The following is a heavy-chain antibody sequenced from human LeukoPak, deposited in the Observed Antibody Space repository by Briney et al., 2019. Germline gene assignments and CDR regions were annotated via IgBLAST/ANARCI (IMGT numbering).Heavy chain of an antibody. CDR2: INHSGST. Sequence: KTSETLSLTCAVSGGCFSGYYCSWIRQPPGKGLEWIGEINHSGSTNYNPSLKSRVTISVDTSKNQFSLKLSSVTAADTAVYYCAMPRGYYDSSGQGFDYWGQGTLVTVSS. V-gene: IGHV4-34*01. D-gene: IGHD3-22*01. CDR3: AMPRGYYDSSGQGFDY. CDR1: GGCFSGYY. J-gene: IGHJ4*02.